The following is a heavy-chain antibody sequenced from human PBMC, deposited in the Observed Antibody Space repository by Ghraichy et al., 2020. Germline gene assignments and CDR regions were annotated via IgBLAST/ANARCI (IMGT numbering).Heavy chain of an antibody. CDR3: AIKTTGSRPTWFDP. CDR1: GGSISSSKW. D-gene: IGHD2-15*01. Sequence: LETLSLTCAVSGGSISSSKWWSWVRQPPGKGLEWIGEIYHTGSTNYNPSLKSRVTISVDKSKNQFSLKLYSVTAADTALYYCAIKTTGSRPTWFDPWGQGTLVTVSS. CDR2: IYHTGST. J-gene: IGHJ5*02. V-gene: IGHV4-4*02.